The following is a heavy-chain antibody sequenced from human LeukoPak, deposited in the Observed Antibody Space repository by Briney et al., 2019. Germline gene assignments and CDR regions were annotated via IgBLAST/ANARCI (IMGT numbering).Heavy chain of an antibody. CDR3: ARDVPNDGCGMDV. Sequence: WGTLRLSCAAAGLTVSSNYRTWDRQAPGKDLEGLSTITTGGRTNDADSVKGRFSISSDNAKNPLYLQMNSLSAEDTAVYYCARDVPNDGCGMDVWGQGTTVTVSS. CDR1: GLTVSSNY. V-gene: IGHV3-66*01. CDR2: ITTGGRT. D-gene: IGHD5-24*01. J-gene: IGHJ6*02.